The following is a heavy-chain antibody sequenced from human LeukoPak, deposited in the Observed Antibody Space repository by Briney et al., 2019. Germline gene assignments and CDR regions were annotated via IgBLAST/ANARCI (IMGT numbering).Heavy chain of an antibody. D-gene: IGHD3-22*01. V-gene: IGHV3-23*01. J-gene: IGHJ4*02. CDR2: ISGSGGST. Sequence: PGGSLRLSCAASGFTFSSYGMSWVRQAPGKGLEWVSAISGSGGSTYYADSVKGRFTISRDNSKNTLYLQMNSLRAEDTAVYYCAKVDYDSSGYYPLFGYWGQGTLVTVSS. CDR3: AKVDYDSSGYYPLFGY. CDR1: GFTFSSYG.